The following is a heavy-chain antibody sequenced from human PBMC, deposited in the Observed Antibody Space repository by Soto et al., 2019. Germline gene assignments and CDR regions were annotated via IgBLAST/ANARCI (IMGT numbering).Heavy chain of an antibody. D-gene: IGHD6-19*01. V-gene: IGHV3-23*01. CDR3: ARDQETVAGTTDAFDI. CDR1: GFTFSSYA. Sequence: PGGSLRLSCAASGFTFSSYAMSWVRQAPGKGLEWVSAISGSGGSTYYADSVKGRFTISRDNSKNTLYLQMNSLRAEDTAVYYCARDQETVAGTTDAFDIWGQGTMVTVSS. CDR2: ISGSGGST. J-gene: IGHJ3*02.